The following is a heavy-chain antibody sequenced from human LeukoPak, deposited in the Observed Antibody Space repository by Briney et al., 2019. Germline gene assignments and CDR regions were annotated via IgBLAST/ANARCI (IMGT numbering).Heavy chain of an antibody. D-gene: IGHD6-25*01. V-gene: IGHV4-61*01. Sequence: PSETLSLTCTVFGGSVSSGTYYWSWIRQPPGKGLEWIGYIYYTGNTNYNPSLKSRVTMSVDTSKNQFSLKLRSVTAADTAVYYCARQGGGFWYFDLWGRGTLVTVSS. CDR1: GGSVSSGTYY. CDR3: ARQGGGFWYFDL. J-gene: IGHJ2*01. CDR2: IYYTGNT.